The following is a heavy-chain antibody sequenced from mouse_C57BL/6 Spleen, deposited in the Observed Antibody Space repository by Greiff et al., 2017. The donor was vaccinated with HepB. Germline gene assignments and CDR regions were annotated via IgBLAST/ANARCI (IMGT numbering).Heavy chain of an antibody. Sequence: VKLVESGAELARPGASVKLSCKASGYTFTSYGISWVKQRPGLGLEWIGEIYPRSGNTYYNEKFKGKATLTADKSSSTAYMELRRLTSEDSAVYFCAISEEGYFFYWGQGTTLTVSS. J-gene: IGHJ2*01. CDR1: GYTFTSYG. V-gene: IGHV1-81*01. CDR2: IYPRSGNT. CDR3: AISEEGYFFY.